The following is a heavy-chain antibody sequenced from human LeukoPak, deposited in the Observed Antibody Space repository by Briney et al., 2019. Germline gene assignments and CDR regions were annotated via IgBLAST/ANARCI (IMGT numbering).Heavy chain of an antibody. J-gene: IGHJ4*02. CDR3: ARDIGLIAVADGVDY. Sequence: GGSLRLSCAASGFTFSSYGMHWVRQAPGKGLEWVAVIWYDGSNKYYADSVKGRFTISRDNSKNTLYLQMNSLRAEDTAVYYCARDIGLIAVADGVDYWGQGTLVTVSS. CDR2: IWYDGSNK. D-gene: IGHD6-19*01. V-gene: IGHV3-33*01. CDR1: GFTFSSYG.